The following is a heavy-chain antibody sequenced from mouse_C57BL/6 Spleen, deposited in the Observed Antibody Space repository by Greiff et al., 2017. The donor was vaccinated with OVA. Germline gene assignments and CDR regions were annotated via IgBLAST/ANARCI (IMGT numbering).Heavy chain of an antibody. CDR1: GFTFSSYA. CDR2: ISDGGGYT. CDR3: AREKGDPFAY. D-gene: IGHD2-13*01. V-gene: IGHV5-4*01. Sequence: DVMLVEPGGGLVKPGGSLKLSCAASGFTFSSYAMSWVRQTPEQSLEWVATISDGGGYTYYPDNVKGRFTISRDNAKNNLYLQMSQLKSEDTAMYYGAREKGDPFAYWGQGTLVTVSA. J-gene: IGHJ3*01.